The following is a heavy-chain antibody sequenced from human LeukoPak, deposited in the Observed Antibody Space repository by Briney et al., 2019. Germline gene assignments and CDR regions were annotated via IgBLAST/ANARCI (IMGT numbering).Heavy chain of an antibody. V-gene: IGHV1-18*01. J-gene: IGHJ4*02. CDR2: ISAYNGNT. CDR1: GYTFTSNG. CDR3: ARGSISGGKLDY. D-gene: IGHD2/OR15-2a*01. Sequence: ASVKVSCKASGYTFTSNGFSWVRQAPGQGLEWMGWISAYNGNTNYEQKVQGRVTVTTDTSTSTAYMELRSLRSDDTAVYYCARGSISGGKLDYWGQGTLVTVSS.